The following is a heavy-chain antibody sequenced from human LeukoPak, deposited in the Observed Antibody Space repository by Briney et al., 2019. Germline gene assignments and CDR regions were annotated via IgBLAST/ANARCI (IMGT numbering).Heavy chain of an antibody. J-gene: IGHJ4*02. CDR2: IYYSGST. CDR1: GGSFSNYY. V-gene: IGHV4-59*01. D-gene: IGHD3-9*01. CDR3: ARGVVLTGYPLDF. Sequence: SETLSLTCSVSGGSFSNYYWSWIRQPPGKGLEWIGYIYYSGSTDYYPFLKSRGTISVDTSKTQFSLKLSSVTAADTAVYYCARGVVLTGYPLDFWGRGTLVTVSS.